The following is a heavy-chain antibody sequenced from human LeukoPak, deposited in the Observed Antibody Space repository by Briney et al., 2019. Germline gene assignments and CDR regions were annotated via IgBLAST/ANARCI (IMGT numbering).Heavy chain of an antibody. CDR1: GFTFSSYG. CDR3: ASEREQQLTHNWFDP. D-gene: IGHD6-13*01. V-gene: IGHV3-30*03. CDR2: ISYDGSNK. Sequence: PGGSLRLSCAASGFTFSSYGMHWVRQAPGKGLEWVAVISYDGSNKYYADSVKGRFTISRDNSKNTLYLQMNSLRAEDTAVYYCASEREQQLTHNWFDPWGQGTLVTVSS. J-gene: IGHJ5*02.